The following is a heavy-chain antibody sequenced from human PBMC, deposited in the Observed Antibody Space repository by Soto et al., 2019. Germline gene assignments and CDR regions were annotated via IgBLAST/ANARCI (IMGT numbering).Heavy chain of an antibody. D-gene: IGHD2-21*02. Sequence: VASVKVSCKASWGTLSSYAISWVRQAPGQGLEWMGGIIPIFGTANYAQKFQGRVTITADESTSTAYMELSSLRSEDTAVYYCAREEAYCGGDCYSSGLDYWGQGTLVTVSS. CDR2: IIPIFGTA. CDR3: AREEAYCGGDCYSSGLDY. V-gene: IGHV1-69*13. CDR1: WGTLSSYA. J-gene: IGHJ4*02.